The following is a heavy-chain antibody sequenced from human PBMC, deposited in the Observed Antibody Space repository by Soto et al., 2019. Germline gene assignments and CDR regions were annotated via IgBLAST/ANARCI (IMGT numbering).Heavy chain of an antibody. V-gene: IGHV4-39*01. CDR2: IYYIGNI. Sequence: SETLSLTCTVSNGSISSRSSYWGWIRQTPGKRLEWIGSIYYIGNIYYNPSLKSRVTIPIDTSKTQFSLKLNSVTAADTAVYFCGGQDYGAKGYYFETWGQGTLVTVSS. CDR3: GGQDYGAKGYYFET. J-gene: IGHJ4*02. D-gene: IGHD4-17*01. CDR1: NGSISSRSSY.